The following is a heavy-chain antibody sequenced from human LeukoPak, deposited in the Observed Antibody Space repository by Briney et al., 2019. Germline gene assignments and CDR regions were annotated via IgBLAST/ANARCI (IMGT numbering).Heavy chain of an antibody. CDR3: ARDGSGYYGDFDY. V-gene: IGHV3-48*01. CDR2: ISSSSSTT. CDR1: GFTVSSNY. D-gene: IGHD3-22*01. J-gene: IGHJ4*02. Sequence: PGGSLRLSCAASGFTVSSNYMNWVRQAPGKGLEWVSYISSSSSTTYYADSVKGRFTISRDNAKNSLYLHMNSLRAEDTAVYYCARDGSGYYGDFDYWGQGTLVTVSS.